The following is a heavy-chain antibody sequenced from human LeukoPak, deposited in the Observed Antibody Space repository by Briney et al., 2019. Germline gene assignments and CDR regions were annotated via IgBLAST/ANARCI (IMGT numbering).Heavy chain of an antibody. CDR2: VYDSWNN. J-gene: IGHJ4*02. CDR3: ASYFVGNGGRGY. CDR1: GDSINSGNSH. V-gene: IGHV4-30-4*01. Sequence: SETLSLTCTVSGDSINSGNSHWTWIRQPPGKGLEWLGSVYDSWNNYYNPSLESRITMSVDTSKNQYSLKLSSVIAADTAVYYCASYFVGNGGRGYWGQGALVTASS. D-gene: IGHD3-10*02.